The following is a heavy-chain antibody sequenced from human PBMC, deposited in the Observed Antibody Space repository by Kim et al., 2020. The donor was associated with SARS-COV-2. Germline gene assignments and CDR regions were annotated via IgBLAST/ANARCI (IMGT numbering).Heavy chain of an antibody. V-gene: IGHV3-9*01. CDR2: ISWNSGSI. Sequence: GGCLRLSCAASGFTFDDYAMHWVRQAPGKGLEWVSGISWNSGSIGYADSVKGRFTISRENAKNSLYLQMNSLRAEDTALYYCAKDNMATSNWYFDLWGRGTLVTVSS. J-gene: IGHJ2*01. CDR1: GFTFDDYA. CDR3: AKDNMATSNWYFDL. D-gene: IGHD5-12*01.